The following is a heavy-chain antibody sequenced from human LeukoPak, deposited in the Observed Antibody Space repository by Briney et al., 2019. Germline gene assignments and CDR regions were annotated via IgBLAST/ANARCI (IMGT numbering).Heavy chain of an antibody. D-gene: IGHD3-10*01. CDR2: INSDGSST. Sequence: GGSLRLSCAASGFTFSSYWMHWVRQAPGKGLVWVSRINSDGSSTSYADSVKGRFTISRDNAKNTLYLQMNSLRAEDTAVYYCARVRLRFGEFPDYWGQGTLVTVSS. V-gene: IGHV3-74*01. J-gene: IGHJ4*02. CDR3: ARVRLRFGEFPDY. CDR1: GFTFSSYW.